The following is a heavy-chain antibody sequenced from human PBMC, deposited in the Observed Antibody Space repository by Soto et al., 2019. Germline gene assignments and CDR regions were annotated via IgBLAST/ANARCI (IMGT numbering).Heavy chain of an antibody. D-gene: IGHD5-12*01. CDR3: ARVGGFSGFY. J-gene: IGHJ4*02. Sequence: SETLSLTCTVSGDSISSYFWTWVRQPPGKGLEWIWYNYFTGSSSYNPSLNSRVTISVDTSKNQFSLRLNSVTAADTAVYYCARVGGFSGFYWGQGALVTVSS. CDR2: NYFTGSS. V-gene: IGHV4-59*12. CDR1: GDSISSYF.